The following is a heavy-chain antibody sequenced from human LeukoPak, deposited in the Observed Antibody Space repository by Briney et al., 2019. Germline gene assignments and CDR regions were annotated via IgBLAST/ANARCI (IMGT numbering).Heavy chain of an antibody. CDR2: IYTSGST. Sequence: PSETLSLTCTVSGGSISSYYWSWIRQPPGKGLEWIGYIYTSGSTNYNPSLKSRVTISVDTSKNQFSLKLSSATAADTAVYYCARETVLNYAFDIWGQGTMVTVSS. V-gene: IGHV4-4*09. CDR1: GGSISSYY. D-gene: IGHD1-1*01. CDR3: ARETVLNYAFDI. J-gene: IGHJ3*02.